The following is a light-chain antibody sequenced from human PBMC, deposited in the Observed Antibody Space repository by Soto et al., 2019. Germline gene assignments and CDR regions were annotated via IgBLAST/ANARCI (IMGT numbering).Light chain of an antibody. V-gene: IGKV3-20*01. J-gene: IGKJ1*01. CDR3: QQYGSSGT. CDR1: QSVSNNY. CDR2: GAS. Sequence: EFVLTHSPGTLSLSPGEIATLSCRASQSVSNNYLAWYQQKPGQAPRLLIYGASNRATGIPDRFSGSGSGTDFNLTISRLEPEDFAVYYCQQYGSSGTFGQGTKVDIK.